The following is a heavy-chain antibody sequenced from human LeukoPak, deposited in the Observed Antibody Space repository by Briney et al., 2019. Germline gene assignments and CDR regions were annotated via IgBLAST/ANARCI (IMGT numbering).Heavy chain of an antibody. D-gene: IGHD4-17*01. J-gene: IGHJ4*02. CDR3: ARDTYGDGFDY. V-gene: IGHV3-23*01. CDR1: GFTFTNYA. Sequence: GGSLRLSCAASGFTFTNYAVTWVRQAPGKGLEWVSGISVSGGSTYYADSVKGRFTISRDTSKNTLYLQMNSPRAEDTAVYYCARDTYGDGFDYWGQGTLVTVSS. CDR2: ISVSGGST.